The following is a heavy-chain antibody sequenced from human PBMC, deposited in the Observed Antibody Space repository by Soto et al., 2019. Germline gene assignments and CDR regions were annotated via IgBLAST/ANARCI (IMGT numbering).Heavy chain of an antibody. J-gene: IGHJ4*02. V-gene: IGHV3-9*01. CDR1: GFTFDDYA. Sequence: EVQLVESGGGLVQPGRSLRLFCAASGFTFDDYAMNWVRQTPGKGLEWVSGISWNSGAIDYADSVKGRFTISRDNAKNSLYLQMDSLRVEDTAFYYCAKDRYSSRTYYFDHWGQGTLVTVSS. CDR2: ISWNSGAI. D-gene: IGHD6-19*01. CDR3: AKDRYSSRTYYFDH.